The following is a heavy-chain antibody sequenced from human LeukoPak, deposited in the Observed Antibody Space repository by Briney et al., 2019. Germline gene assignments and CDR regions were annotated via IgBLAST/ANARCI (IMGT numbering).Heavy chain of an antibody. Sequence: SETLSLTCAVYGGSFSGYYWSWIRQPPGKGLEWIGEINHSGSTNYNPSLKSRVTISVDTSKNQFSLKLSSVTAADTAVYYCARNAKTYGSGSYYNYWGQGTLVTVSS. CDR3: ARNAKTYGSGSYYNY. CDR1: GGSFSGYY. D-gene: IGHD3-10*01. J-gene: IGHJ4*02. CDR2: INHSGST. V-gene: IGHV4-34*01.